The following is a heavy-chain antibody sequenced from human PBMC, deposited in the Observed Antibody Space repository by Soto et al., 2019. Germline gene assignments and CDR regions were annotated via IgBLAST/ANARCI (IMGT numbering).Heavy chain of an antibody. J-gene: IGHJ3*02. CDR2: ISSSSRYI. CDR1: GFIFNSYS. CDR3: ARTTRRTTNAPAFDI. Sequence: EVQLVESGGGLVQPGGSLRLSCAASGFIFNSYSINWVRQAPGKGLEWVSSISSSSRYIFYPDSVKGRFHISRDNAKNSLFLEMSRMRTEDTAVYYCARTTRRTTNAPAFDIWGPGKMVTISS. V-gene: IGHV3-21*01. D-gene: IGHD1-7*01.